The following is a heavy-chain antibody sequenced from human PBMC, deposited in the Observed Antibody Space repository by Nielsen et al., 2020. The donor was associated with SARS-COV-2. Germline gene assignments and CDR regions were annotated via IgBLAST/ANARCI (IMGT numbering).Heavy chain of an antibody. D-gene: IGHD1-26*01. CDR3: ARESTGDQYYYYYGMDV. CDR1: GYTFTSYY. V-gene: IGHV1-46*01. J-gene: IGHJ6*02. Sequence: ASVKVSCKASGYTFTSYYMHWVRQAPGQGLEWMGIINPSGGSTSYAQKFQGRVTMTRDTSTSTVYMELSSLRSEDTAVYYCARESTGDQYYYYYGMDVWGQGTTVTVSS. CDR2: INPSGGST.